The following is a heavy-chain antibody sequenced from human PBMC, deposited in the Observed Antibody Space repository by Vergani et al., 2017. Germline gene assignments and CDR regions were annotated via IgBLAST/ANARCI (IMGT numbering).Heavy chain of an antibody. CDR2: VNQDGSEK. CDR3: AKDLGTSSGGGWFDP. V-gene: IGHV3-7*03. Sequence: EGQLVESGGDWVQRGGSLRLFCAASGFIPSSYRTSWVRQAPGKGLEWVANVNQDGSEKYYVDSVRGRFTISRDNAKNSIYLQMNSLKAEDTALYYCAKDLGTSSGGGWFDPWGQGTLVTVSS. CDR1: GFIPSSYR. J-gene: IGHJ5*02. D-gene: IGHD6-6*01.